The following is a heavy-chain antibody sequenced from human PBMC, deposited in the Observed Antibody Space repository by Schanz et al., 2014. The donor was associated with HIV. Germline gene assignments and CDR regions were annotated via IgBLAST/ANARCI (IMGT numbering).Heavy chain of an antibody. J-gene: IGHJ4*02. CDR1: GFSFDSFG. D-gene: IGHD3-22*01. CDR3: AKPEYDSRGSSQSHFDY. CDR2: ISYDGVNK. Sequence: QVQLGESGGGVVQPGRSLRLSCVASGFSFDSFGMHWVRQAPGKGLEWVAVISYDGVNKHFADSVKGRFTISRDNSKNTLYLQMTTLRIDDTAVYYCAKPEYDSRGSSQSHFDYWGQGTLVTVSS. V-gene: IGHV3-30*18.